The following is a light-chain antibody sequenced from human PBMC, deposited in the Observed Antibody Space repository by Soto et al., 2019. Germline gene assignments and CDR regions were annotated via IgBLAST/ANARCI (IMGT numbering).Light chain of an antibody. J-gene: IGKJ1*01. V-gene: IGKV1-5*01. CDR1: QSISSW. CDR3: KQYSSYWT. Sequence: DLQMTQSPSTLSSSLGDSVTITCRASQSISSWLAWYQQKPGKAPKFLIYDASNLESGVPSRFSGSGSGTEFTLTIRSLQPDDFATYYCKQYSSYWTFGQGTKVDIK. CDR2: DAS.